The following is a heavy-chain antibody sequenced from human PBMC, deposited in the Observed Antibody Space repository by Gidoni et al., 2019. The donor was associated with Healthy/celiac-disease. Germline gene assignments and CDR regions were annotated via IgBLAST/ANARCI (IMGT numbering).Heavy chain of an antibody. CDR3: ASGDDSSACCGY. Sequence: EVQLVESGGGLVQPGGSLSLSCAASGFTVSSNYMSWVRQAPGKGLEWVSVIYSGGSTYYADSVKGRFTISRDNSKNTLYLQMNSLRAEDTAVYYCASGDDSSACCGYWGQGTLVTVSS. CDR2: IYSGGST. CDR1: GFTVSSNY. V-gene: IGHV3-66*01. J-gene: IGHJ4*02. D-gene: IGHD3-22*01.